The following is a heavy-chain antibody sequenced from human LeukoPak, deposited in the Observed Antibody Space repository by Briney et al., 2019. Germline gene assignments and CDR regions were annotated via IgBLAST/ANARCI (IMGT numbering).Heavy chain of an antibody. CDR3: AKGEYYYGSGSYYY. D-gene: IGHD3-10*01. Sequence: GGSLRLSCAASGFTFSGYGMHWVRQAPGKGLEWVAVISYDGSNKYYADSVKGRFTISRDNSKNTLYLQMNSLRAEDTAVYYCAKGEYYYGSGSYYYWGQGTLVTVSS. CDR2: ISYDGSNK. V-gene: IGHV3-30*18. J-gene: IGHJ4*02. CDR1: GFTFSGYG.